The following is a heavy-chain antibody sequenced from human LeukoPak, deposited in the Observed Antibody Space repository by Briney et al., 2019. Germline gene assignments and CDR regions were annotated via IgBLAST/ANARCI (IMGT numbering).Heavy chain of an antibody. J-gene: IGHJ5*02. CDR3: ATAVARGKPFDP. CDR1: GFTFSNYS. D-gene: IGHD6-19*01. V-gene: IGHV3-21*01. Sequence: GGSLRLSCAASGFTFSNYSMNWVRQAPGKGLEWVSSISSSSSYIYYADSVKGRFTVSRDNAKNSLYLQMNSLRAEDTAVYYCATAVARGKPFDPWGQGTLVTVSS. CDR2: ISSSSSYI.